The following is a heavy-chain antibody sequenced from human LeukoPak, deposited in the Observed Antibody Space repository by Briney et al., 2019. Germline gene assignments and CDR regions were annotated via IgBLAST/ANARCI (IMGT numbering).Heavy chain of an antibody. D-gene: IGHD3-3*01. CDR2: IYHSGST. V-gene: IGHV4-59*12. Sequence: SETLSLTCTVSGGSISSYYWSWIRQPPGRGLEWIGYIYHSGSTYYNPSLKSRVTISVDRSKNQFSLKLSSVTAADTAVYYCARAPDYDFWSGPIRWGQGTLVTVSS. CDR3: ARAPDYDFWSGPIR. J-gene: IGHJ4*02. CDR1: GGSISSYY.